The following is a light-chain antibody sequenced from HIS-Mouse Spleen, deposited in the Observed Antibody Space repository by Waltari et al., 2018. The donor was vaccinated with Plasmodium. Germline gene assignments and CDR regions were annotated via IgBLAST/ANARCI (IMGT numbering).Light chain of an antibody. Sequence: QSVLTQPPSASGTPGQRVTIACSGGMSSIGRNTVNWYQHLPETAPKLLIYSNHQRPSGVPDRFSGSKSGTSASLAISGLQSEDEADYYCAAWDDSLNGVVFAGGTKLTVL. CDR2: SNH. CDR3: AAWDDSLNGVV. J-gene: IGLJ2*01. V-gene: IGLV1-44*01. CDR1: MSSIGRNT.